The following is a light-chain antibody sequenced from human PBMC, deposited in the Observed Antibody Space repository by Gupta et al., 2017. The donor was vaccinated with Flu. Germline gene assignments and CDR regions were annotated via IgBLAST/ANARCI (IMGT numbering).Light chain of an antibody. CDR3: SAHAGRVTWV. CDR1: TNDVGGYNH. Sequence: QSAPTQPLYVSASPGPSLTITGTGTTNDVGGYNHVYVYQPRTGKALKLILSAVTARPSWVPVRFSDSKSGNSASLTISGLQADDEDDYYCSAHAGRVTWVFGTGTTVTVL. V-gene: IGLV2-11*01. J-gene: IGLJ1*01. CDR2: AVT.